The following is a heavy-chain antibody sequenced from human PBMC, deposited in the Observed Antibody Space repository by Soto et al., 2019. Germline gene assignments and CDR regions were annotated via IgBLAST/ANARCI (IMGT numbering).Heavy chain of an antibody. CDR2: IYYSGST. J-gene: IGHJ3*02. D-gene: IGHD3-10*01. CDR3: AIPTITRHGFDI. CDR1: GGSISSSSYY. Sequence: PSETLSLTCTVSGGSISSSSYYWGWIRQPPGKGLEWIGSIYYSGSTYYNPSLKSRVTISVDTSKNQFSLKLSSVTAADTAVYYCAIPTITRHGFDIWGQGTMVTVSS. V-gene: IGHV4-39*01.